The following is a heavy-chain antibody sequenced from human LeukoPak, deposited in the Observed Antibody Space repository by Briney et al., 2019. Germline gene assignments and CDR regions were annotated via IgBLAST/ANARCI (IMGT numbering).Heavy chain of an antibody. D-gene: IGHD1-1*01. J-gene: IGHJ5*02. Sequence: SETLSLTCSVSGGSISSSSYYWGWIRQPPGKGLEWIGSIYYSGSTYYNPSLKSRVTISVDTSKNQFSLKLSSVTAADTAVYYCARPVPSRLGWFDPWGQGTLVTVSS. CDR3: ARPVPSRLGWFDP. CDR2: IYYSGST. CDR1: GGSISSSSYY. V-gene: IGHV4-39*01.